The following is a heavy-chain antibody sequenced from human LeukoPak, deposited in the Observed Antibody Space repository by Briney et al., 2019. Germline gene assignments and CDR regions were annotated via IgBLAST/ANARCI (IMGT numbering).Heavy chain of an antibody. J-gene: IGHJ3*02. D-gene: IGHD3-10*01. Sequence: PGGSLRLSCTVSGFTVSSNSMSWVRQAPGKGLEWVSYISSSSSTIYYADSVKGRFTISRDNAKNSLYLQMNSLRAEDTAVYYCAGSGFGELFLPTDDAFDIWGQGTMVTVSS. CDR3: AGSGFGELFLPTDDAFDI. V-gene: IGHV3-48*01. CDR1: GFTVSSNS. CDR2: ISSSSSTI.